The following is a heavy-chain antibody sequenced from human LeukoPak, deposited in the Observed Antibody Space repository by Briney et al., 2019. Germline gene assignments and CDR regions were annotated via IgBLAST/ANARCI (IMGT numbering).Heavy chain of an antibody. J-gene: IGHJ4*02. CDR2: ISSSSSYI. CDR1: GFTFSSYS. V-gene: IGHV3-21*01. CDR3: ASWWLLDDY. Sequence: GGSLRLSCAASGFTFSSYSMNWVRKAPGKGLEWVSSISSSSSYIYYADSVKGRFTISRDNAKNSLYLQMNSLRAEDTAVYYCASWWLLDDYWGQGTLVTVSS. D-gene: IGHD2-21*02.